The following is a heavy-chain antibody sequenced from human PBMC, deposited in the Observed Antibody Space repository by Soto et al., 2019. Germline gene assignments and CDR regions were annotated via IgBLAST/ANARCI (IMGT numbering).Heavy chain of an antibody. CDR1: GYSFTSKG. CDR3: ARRGDEVRYSAFHYKFEH. V-gene: IGHV1-18*01. Sequence: ASVKVSCKASGYSFTSKGITWVRQAPGQGPEWMGWISVHDGKTNYAQKFHDRVTLTTDTSTSTAYMELRSLTSDDTAVYYCARRGDEVRYSAFHYKFEHSGQGTLV. J-gene: IGHJ4*02. CDR2: ISVHDGKT. D-gene: IGHD3-16*02.